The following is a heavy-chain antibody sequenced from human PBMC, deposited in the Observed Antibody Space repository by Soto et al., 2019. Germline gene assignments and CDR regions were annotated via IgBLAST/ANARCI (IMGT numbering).Heavy chain of an antibody. V-gene: IGHV1-18*01. J-gene: IGHJ6*02. CDR3: ARDPYHVLMVNAPNLYGMDV. CDR1: GYTFTTYD. Sequence: QVQLVQSGAEVKKPGASVKVSCKASGYTFTTYDISWVRQAPGQGLEWMGRISTYNGNTNYPQSLQGRLTMPTDPSTTTAYMELRSLRSDDAAVYYCARDPYHVLMVNAPNLYGMDVWGQVTTVTVSS. D-gene: IGHD2-8*01. CDR2: ISTYNGNT.